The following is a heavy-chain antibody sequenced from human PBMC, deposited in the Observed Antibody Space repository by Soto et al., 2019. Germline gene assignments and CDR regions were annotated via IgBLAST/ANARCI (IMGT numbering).Heavy chain of an antibody. D-gene: IGHD1-20*01. CDR2: IRQDVSEK. Sequence: GGSLRLSCAASGFSFSSYWMSWVRQAPGKGLEWVANIRQDVSEKNYVDSVKGRFTISRDNAKNSLYLQLNSLRAEDTALYYCARGITLDFWGQGALVTVPQ. CDR1: GFSFSSYW. J-gene: IGHJ4*02. V-gene: IGHV3-7*04. CDR3: ARGITLDF.